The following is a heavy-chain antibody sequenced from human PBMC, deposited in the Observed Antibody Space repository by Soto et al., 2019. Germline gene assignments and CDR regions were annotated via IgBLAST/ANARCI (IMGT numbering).Heavy chain of an antibody. CDR1: GGSIISSNW. CDR3: ARFRWLLYYFDY. Sequence: SETLSLTCAVSGGSIISSNWWSWVRQPPGKGLEWIGEIYHSGSTNYNPSLKSRVTISVDKSKNQFSLKLSSVTAADTAVYYCARFRWLLYYFDYWGQGTLVTVSS. V-gene: IGHV4-4*02. J-gene: IGHJ4*02. D-gene: IGHD3-3*01. CDR2: IYHSGST.